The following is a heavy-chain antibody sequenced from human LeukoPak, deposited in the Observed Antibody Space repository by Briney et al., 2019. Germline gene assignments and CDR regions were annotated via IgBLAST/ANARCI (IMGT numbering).Heavy chain of an antibody. D-gene: IGHD3-10*01. Sequence: SVKVSCKASGGTFSSYAISWVRQAPGQGLEWMGGIIPIFGTANYAQKFQGRVTITTDESTSTASMELSSLRSEETAVYYCAREALEVVRGVMAVRYYYYYYMDVWGKGTTVTVSS. V-gene: IGHV1-69*05. J-gene: IGHJ6*03. CDR1: GGTFSSYA. CDR2: IIPIFGTA. CDR3: AREALEVVRGVMAVRYYYYYYMDV.